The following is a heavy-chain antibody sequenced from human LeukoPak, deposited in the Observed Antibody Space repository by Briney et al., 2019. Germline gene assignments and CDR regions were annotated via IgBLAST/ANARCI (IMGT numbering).Heavy chain of an antibody. CDR3: ARGGAARPDY. D-gene: IGHD6-6*01. CDR1: GFTFSSYE. J-gene: IGHJ4*02. Sequence: GGSLRPSCAASGFTFSSYEMNWVRQAPGKGLEWVSYISSSSSNINYADSVRGRFTISRDNARNSLYLHMDSLRVEDMAVYYCARGGAARPDYWGPGTLVTVSS. CDR2: ISSSSSNI. V-gene: IGHV3-21*05.